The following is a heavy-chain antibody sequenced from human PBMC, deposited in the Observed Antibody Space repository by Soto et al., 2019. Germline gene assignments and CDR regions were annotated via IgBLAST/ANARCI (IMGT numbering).Heavy chain of an antibody. CDR3: AKPFLLGPGYYNAMDV. V-gene: IGHV3-23*01. Sequence: GGSLRLSCAASGFTFSSYAMSWVRQAPGKGLEWVSAIGVSGGSTYYADSVKGRSTISRDNSKNTVYLEMNSLRAEDTAVYYCAKPFLLGPGYYNAMDVWGQGTTVTVSS. CDR1: GFTFSSYA. CDR2: IGVSGGST. J-gene: IGHJ6*02. D-gene: IGHD3-10*01.